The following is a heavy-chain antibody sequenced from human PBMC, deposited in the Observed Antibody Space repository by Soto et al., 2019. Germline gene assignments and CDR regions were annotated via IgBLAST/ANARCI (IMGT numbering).Heavy chain of an antibody. J-gene: IGHJ6*02. Sequence: QVQLQESGPGLVKPSETLSLTCTVSGGSISSYYWSWIRQPPGKGLEWIGYIYYSGSTNYNPSLKSRVTISVDTSKNQFSLKLSSVTAADTAVYYCARTGATMYYYGMDVWGQGTTVTVSS. CDR2: IYYSGST. D-gene: IGHD1-1*01. CDR3: ARTGATMYYYGMDV. V-gene: IGHV4-59*01. CDR1: GGSISSYY.